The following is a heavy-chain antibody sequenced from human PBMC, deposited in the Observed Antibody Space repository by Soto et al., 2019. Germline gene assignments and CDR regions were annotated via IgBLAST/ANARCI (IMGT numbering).Heavy chain of an antibody. J-gene: IGHJ6*03. CDR1: GFTFSSYA. V-gene: IGHV3-23*01. Sequence: PGGSLRLSCAASGFTFSSYAMSWVRQAPGKGLEWVSAISGSGGSTYYADSVKGRFTISRDNSKNTLYLQMNSLRAEDTAVYYCAKIYCSSTSCYENYDCWSGWHYYYYYMDVRGKGTTVTVSS. CDR2: ISGSGGST. D-gene: IGHD2-2*01. CDR3: AKIYCSSTSCYENYDCWSGWHYYYYYMDV.